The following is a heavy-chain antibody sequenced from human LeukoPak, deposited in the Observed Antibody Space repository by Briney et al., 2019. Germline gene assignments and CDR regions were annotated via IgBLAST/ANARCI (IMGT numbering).Heavy chain of an antibody. CDR2: ISANSGNT. J-gene: IGHJ4*02. CDR3: ARDVNYAFDY. V-gene: IGHV1-18*01. CDR1: GYSFTRNG. Sequence: ASVKVSCKPSGYSFTRNGISWVRQAPGQGLEWMAWISANSGNTNYAQNFQDRVTLTTDTSTSTAYMELRSLRSDDTAVYYCARDVNYAFDYWGQGNLVTVSS. D-gene: IGHD3-16*01.